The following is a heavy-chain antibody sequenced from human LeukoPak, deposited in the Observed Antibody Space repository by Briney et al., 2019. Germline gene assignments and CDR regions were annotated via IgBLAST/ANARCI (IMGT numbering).Heavy chain of an antibody. D-gene: IGHD6-13*01. Sequence: SETLSLTCTVSGGSISSYYWNWIRQPPGKGLEWIGSIYYSGSTYYNPSLKSRVTISVDTSKNQFSLKLSSVTAADTAVYYCARGGSSSCDYWGQGTLVTVSS. V-gene: IGHV4-59*05. J-gene: IGHJ4*02. CDR3: ARGGSSSCDY. CDR2: IYYSGST. CDR1: GGSISSYY.